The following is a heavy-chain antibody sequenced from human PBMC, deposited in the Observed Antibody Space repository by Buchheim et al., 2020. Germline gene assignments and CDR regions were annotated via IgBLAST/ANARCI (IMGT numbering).Heavy chain of an antibody. V-gene: IGHV3-23*01. CDR1: GFTFSSYA. Sequence: EVQLLESGGGLVQPGGPLRLSCAASGFTFSSYAMSWVRQAPGKGLEWVSAISGSGGSTYYADSVTGRFTISRDNYKHTLHLQMNSLRAEDTAVYYCAKDLEGYCTGGLGYWGQGTL. CDR3: AKDLEGYCTGGLGY. D-gene: IGHD2-8*02. CDR2: ISGSGGST. J-gene: IGHJ4*02.